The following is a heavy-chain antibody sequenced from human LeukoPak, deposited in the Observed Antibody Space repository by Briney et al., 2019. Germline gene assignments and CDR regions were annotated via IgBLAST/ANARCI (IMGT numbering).Heavy chain of an antibody. CDR1: GYTFTVYY. D-gene: IGHD6-19*01. J-gene: IGHJ4*02. Sequence: ASVTVSCKASGYTFTVYYMHWVRQAPGQGLEWMGWINPNSGGTNYAQKFQGRVTMTRDTSISTAYMELSRLRSDDTAVYYCARDLSGSGWQHFDYWGQGTLVTVSS. V-gene: IGHV1-2*02. CDR2: INPNSGGT. CDR3: ARDLSGSGWQHFDY.